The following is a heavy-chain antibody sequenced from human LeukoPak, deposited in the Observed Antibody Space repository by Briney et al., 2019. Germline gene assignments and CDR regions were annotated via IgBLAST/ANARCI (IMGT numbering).Heavy chain of an antibody. CDR1: GVSISRYY. D-gene: IGHD2-15*01. V-gene: IGHV4-4*07. CDR2: IYSSGTT. Sequence: PGGSLSLTCTVSGVSISRYYWSWIRQPAGKGLEWIGRIYSSGTTNYNPSLKSRVTMSVDTSKNQLSLRLSSVTAADTAVYYCARDGRDCSGGSCFDWGQGTLVTVSS. CDR3: ARDGRDCSGGSCFD. J-gene: IGHJ4*02.